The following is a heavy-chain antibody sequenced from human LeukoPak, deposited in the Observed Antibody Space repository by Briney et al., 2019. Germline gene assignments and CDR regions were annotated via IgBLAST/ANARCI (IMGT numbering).Heavy chain of an antibody. V-gene: IGHV3-49*04. J-gene: IGHJ4*02. CDR1: GFIFGDYA. CDR2: IRGRDYGATT. CDR3: SRERAGVFQY. Sequence: PGRSLRLSCTTSGFIFGDYAMSWVRQAPGKGLEWVSLIRGRDYGATTEYAASVKGRFAMSRDDSKSIAYLQMNSLKSEDTAMYYCSRERAGVFQYWGQGILVTVSS.